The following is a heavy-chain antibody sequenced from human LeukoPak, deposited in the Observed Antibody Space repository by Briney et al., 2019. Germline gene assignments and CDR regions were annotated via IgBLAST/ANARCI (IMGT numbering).Heavy chain of an antibody. V-gene: IGHV3-23*01. CDR2: ISGSGSST. J-gene: IGHJ4*02. CDR3: AKGSSSVRPYFFDY. Sequence: GGSLRLSCAASGFTFSSYAMSWVRQAPGRGLEWFSAISGSGSSTYYADAVKGRFTISRDTSKTTLFLEMNSLGADDTAVYYCAKGSSSVRPYFFDYWGQGTLVTVSS. D-gene: IGHD3-10*01. CDR1: GFTFSSYA.